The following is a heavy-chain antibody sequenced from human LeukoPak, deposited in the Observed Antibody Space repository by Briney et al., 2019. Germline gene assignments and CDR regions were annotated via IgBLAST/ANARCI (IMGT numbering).Heavy chain of an antibody. CDR1: GGSFSGYY. CDR2: VYHSGST. V-gene: IGHV4-34*01. CDR3: ARDQLDILTGYYRRGYYFDY. D-gene: IGHD3-9*01. Sequence: PSETLSLTCAVYGGSFSGYYWSWIRQTPGKGLEWIGSVYHSGSTYYNPSLKSRVTISVDTSKNQFSLKLSSVTAADTAVYYCARDQLDILTGYYRRGYYFDYWGQGTLVTVSS. J-gene: IGHJ4*02.